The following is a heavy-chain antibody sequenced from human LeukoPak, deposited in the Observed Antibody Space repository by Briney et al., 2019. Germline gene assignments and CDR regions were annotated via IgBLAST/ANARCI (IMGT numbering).Heavy chain of an antibody. J-gene: IGHJ4*02. CDR3: ARQNRDDINGPPIAARLSDLDY. Sequence: SETLSLTCAVYGGSFSGYYWSWIRQPPGKGLKWIGEINHSGSTNYNPSLKSRVTITVDTSKNQFSLKLSSVTAADTAVYYCARQNRDDINGPPIAARLSDLDYWGQGTLVTVSS. D-gene: IGHD6-6*01. V-gene: IGHV4-34*01. CDR1: GGSFSGYY. CDR2: INHSGST.